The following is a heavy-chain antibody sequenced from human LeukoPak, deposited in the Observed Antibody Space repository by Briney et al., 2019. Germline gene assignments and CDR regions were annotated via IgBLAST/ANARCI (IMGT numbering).Heavy chain of an antibody. CDR3: ERGRQEGSIIVVVMTAVSYYLDV. CDR2: IKPRGRL. Sequence: PSETLSLTYAVYCRSFSGHYWTWTRQAPGKGLEWIGEIKPRGRLSYNRSLKSRLTISVEAAKIQVSLNLSSLSAEDTAVYYCERGRQEGSIIVVVMTAVSYYLDVWGKGTTVTVS. V-gene: IGHV4-34*01. J-gene: IGHJ6*03. CDR1: CRSFSGHY. D-gene: IGHD3-22*01.